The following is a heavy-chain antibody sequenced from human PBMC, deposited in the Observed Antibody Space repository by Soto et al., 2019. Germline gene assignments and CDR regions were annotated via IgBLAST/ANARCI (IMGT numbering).Heavy chain of an antibody. CDR2: IYYSGST. D-gene: IGHD4-17*01. J-gene: IGHJ3*02. Sequence: QVQLQESGPGLVKPSQTLSLTCTVSGGSISSGGYYWSWIRQHPGKDLEWIGYIYYSGSTYYNPSLKSRVTISVDTSKDQCALKLSSVTAADTAVYYCAGDRLTTGSVASPDDAFDSWGQGTMVTVSS. CDR3: AGDRLTTGSVASPDDAFDS. V-gene: IGHV4-31*03. CDR1: GGSISSGGYY.